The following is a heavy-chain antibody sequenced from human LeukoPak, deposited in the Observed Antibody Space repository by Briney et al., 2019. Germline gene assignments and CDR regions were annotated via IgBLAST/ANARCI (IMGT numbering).Heavy chain of an antibody. D-gene: IGHD1-14*01. CDR2: INPSGGST. CDR1: GYTFSSYY. CDR3: ARQSVRPGASPLFDY. V-gene: IGHV1-46*01. J-gene: IGHJ4*02. Sequence: ASVKVSCKASGYTFSSYYMHWVRQAPGQGLEWMGIINPSGGSTTYAQEFQGRVTVTSDTSTSTGYMELSSLRSEDTAVYYCARQSVRPGASPLFDYWGQGTLVTVSS.